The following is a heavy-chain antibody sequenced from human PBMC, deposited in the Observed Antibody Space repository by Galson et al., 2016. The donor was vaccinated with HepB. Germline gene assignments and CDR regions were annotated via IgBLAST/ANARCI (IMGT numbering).Heavy chain of an antibody. Sequence: SLRLSCAASGFTFSNFWMHWVRQAPGKGLVWFSRINSDGFSTTYADSVKGRFTVARDNAKNTMYLRMNGLRVEDTGVYYCARGGHDFWRGYQLDSWGQGTLLIVSS. J-gene: IGHJ4*02. CDR2: INSDGFST. CDR1: GFTFSNFW. D-gene: IGHD3-3*01. CDR3: ARGGHDFWRGYQLDS. V-gene: IGHV3-74*01.